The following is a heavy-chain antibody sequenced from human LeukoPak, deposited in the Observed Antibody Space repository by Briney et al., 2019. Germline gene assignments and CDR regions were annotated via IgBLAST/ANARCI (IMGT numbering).Heavy chain of an antibody. CDR1: GLTFRSYA. CDR3: AKGGTSMGEFDY. Sequence: GGSVRLSCEASGLTFRSYAMSWVRQAPGKGLEWVSGISGSGGLTYYADSVKGRFTISRDNSKNTLFLQMNNLRAEDTAVYYCAKGGTSMGEFDYWGQGTLVIVSS. D-gene: IGHD3-16*01. V-gene: IGHV3-23*01. CDR2: ISGSGGLT. J-gene: IGHJ4*02.